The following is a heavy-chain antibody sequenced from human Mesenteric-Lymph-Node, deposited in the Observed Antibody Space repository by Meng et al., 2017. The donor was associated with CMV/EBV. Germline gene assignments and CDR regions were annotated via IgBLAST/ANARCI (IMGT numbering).Heavy chain of an antibody. D-gene: IGHD2-15*01. CDR2: IYWDDDK. V-gene: IGHV2-5*02. CDR1: GFSLSTRGVG. CDR3: AHSAPLLSFDY. J-gene: IGHJ4*02. Sequence: CTVSGFSLSTRGVGVGWIRRPPGKALEWLALIYWDDDKRYSPSLKSRLTITKDTSKNQVVLTMTNMDPVDTATYYCAHSAPLLSFDYWGQGTLVTVSS.